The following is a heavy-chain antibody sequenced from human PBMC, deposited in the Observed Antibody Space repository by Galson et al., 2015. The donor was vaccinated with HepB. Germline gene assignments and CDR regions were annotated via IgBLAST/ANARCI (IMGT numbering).Heavy chain of an antibody. D-gene: IGHD6-19*01. Sequence: SLRLSCAASGFTFSSYAMHWVRQAPGKGLEWVAVISYDGSNKYYADSVKGRFTISRDNSKNTLYLQMNSLRAEDTAVYYCARDSLGAGLCDAFDIWGQGTMVTVSS. V-gene: IGHV3-30*04. CDR3: ARDSLGAGLCDAFDI. CDR2: ISYDGSNK. CDR1: GFTFSSYA. J-gene: IGHJ3*02.